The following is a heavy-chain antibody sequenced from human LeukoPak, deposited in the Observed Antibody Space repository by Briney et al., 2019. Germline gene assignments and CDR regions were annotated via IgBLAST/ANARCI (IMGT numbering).Heavy chain of an antibody. D-gene: IGHD6-13*01. V-gene: IGHV1-2*02. Sequence: ASVKVSCKASGYTFTGYYMHWVRQAPGQGLEWMGWINPNSGGTNYAQKFQGRVTMTRDTSISTAYMELSRLRSDDTAVYYCARAYSSSWRQPFDYWGQGTLVTVSS. CDR3: ARAYSSSWRQPFDY. CDR2: INPNSGGT. J-gene: IGHJ4*02. CDR1: GYTFTGYY.